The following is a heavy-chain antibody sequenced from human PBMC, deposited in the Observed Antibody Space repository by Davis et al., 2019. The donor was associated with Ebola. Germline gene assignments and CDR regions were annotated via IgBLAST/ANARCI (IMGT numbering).Heavy chain of an antibody. CDR1: GFTFSSYE. Sequence: PGGSLRLSCAASGFTFSSYEMNWVRQAPGKGLEWVSYISSSGSTIYYADSVKGRFTISRDNSKNTLYLQMNSLRAEDTAVYYCARVVCSGGSCYSDYWGQGTLVTVSS. V-gene: IGHV3-48*03. D-gene: IGHD2-15*01. CDR2: ISSSGSTI. CDR3: ARVVCSGGSCYSDY. J-gene: IGHJ4*02.